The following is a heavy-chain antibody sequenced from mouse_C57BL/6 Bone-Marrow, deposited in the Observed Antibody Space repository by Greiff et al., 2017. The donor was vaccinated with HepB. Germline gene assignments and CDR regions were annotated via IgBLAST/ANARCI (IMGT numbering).Heavy chain of an antibody. CDR2: INPSSGYT. D-gene: IGHD4-1*01. V-gene: IGHV1-4*01. Sequence: VKVVESGAELARPGASVKMSCKASGYTFTSYTMHWVKQRPGQGLEWIGYINPSSGYTKYNQKFKDKATLTADKSSSTAYMQLSSLTSEDSAVYYCAAGTWFAYWGQGTLVTVSA. CDR1: GYTFTSYT. J-gene: IGHJ3*01. CDR3: AAGTWFAY.